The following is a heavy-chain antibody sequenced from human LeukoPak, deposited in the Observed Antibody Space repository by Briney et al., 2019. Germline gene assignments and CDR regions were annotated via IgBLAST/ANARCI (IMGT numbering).Heavy chain of an antibody. CDR2: ISTTGTI. V-gene: IGHV3-48*01. J-gene: IGHJ4*02. CDR1: VFTFSRFN. Sequence: GGSLRLSCAASVFTFSRFNMNWLRQAPGKGLEWLSYISTTGTIYYAESVKGRFSISRDNAKNSLYLQMNSLRPEDTAVYYCARDSLVFGVVTTFDYWGQGTLVTVSS. CDR3: ARDSLVFGVVTTFDY. D-gene: IGHD3-3*01.